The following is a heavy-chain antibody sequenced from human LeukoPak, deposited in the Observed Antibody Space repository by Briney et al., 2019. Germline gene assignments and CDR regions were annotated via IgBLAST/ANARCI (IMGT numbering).Heavy chain of an antibody. CDR1: GFTFGDYA. V-gene: IGHV3-49*04. CDR3: TRDPGAYYYYYMDV. D-gene: IGHD7-27*01. CDR2: IRSKAYGGTT. J-gene: IGHJ6*03. Sequence: GGSLRLSCTASGFTFGDYAMSWVRQAPGKGLEWVGFIRSKAYGGTTEYAASVKGRFTISRDDSKSIAYLQMNSLKTEDTAVYYCTRDPGAYYYYYMDVWGKGTTVTVSS.